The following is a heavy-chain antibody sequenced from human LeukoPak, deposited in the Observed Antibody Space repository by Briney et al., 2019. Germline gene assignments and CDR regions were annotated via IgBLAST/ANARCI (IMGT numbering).Heavy chain of an antibody. J-gene: IGHJ6*04. CDR2: IIPIFGTA. D-gene: IGHD2-15*01. CDR3: ARFWGYCSGGSCYSNYYYGMDV. V-gene: IGHV1-69*06. Sequence: ASVKVSCKSSRGTFSSYVISWVRPAPGQGVEWMGGIIPIFGTANYAQKFQGRVTITADKSTSTAYMELSSLRSEDTAVYYCARFWGYCSGGSCYSNYYYGMDVWGKGTTVTVSS. CDR1: RGTFSSYV.